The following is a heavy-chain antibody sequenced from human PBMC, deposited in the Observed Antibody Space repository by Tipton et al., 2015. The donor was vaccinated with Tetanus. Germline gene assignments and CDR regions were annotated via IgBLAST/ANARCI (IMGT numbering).Heavy chain of an antibody. Sequence: SLRLSCAVSGFTSESHYMHWVRQTPDKGLVWISRINPSGRRTDYADSVKGRFTISRDHAKNTVFLQMTSLRAEDTAAYFCARRSLTNYGLDVWGQGTLVTVSS. CDR2: INPSGRRT. V-gene: IGHV3-74*01. CDR1: GFTSESHY. J-gene: IGHJ6*02. CDR3: ARRSLTNYGLDV. D-gene: IGHD3-9*01.